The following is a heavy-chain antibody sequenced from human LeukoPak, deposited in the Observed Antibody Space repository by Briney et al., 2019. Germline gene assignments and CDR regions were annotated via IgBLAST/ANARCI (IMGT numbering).Heavy chain of an antibody. V-gene: IGHV1-2*02. CDR1: GYTFTGYY. J-gene: IGHJ4*02. CDR2: INPDSGGT. D-gene: IGHD3-22*01. CDR3: ARLSDNYYYDSSAYSYVDL. Sequence: ASVKVSCKASGYTFTGYYIHWVRQAPGQGLEWMGWINPDSGGTKYAQQFQGRVTMTRDTSISTAYMELTRLISDDTAVYFCARLSDNYYYDSSAYSYVDLWGQGTLVTVSS.